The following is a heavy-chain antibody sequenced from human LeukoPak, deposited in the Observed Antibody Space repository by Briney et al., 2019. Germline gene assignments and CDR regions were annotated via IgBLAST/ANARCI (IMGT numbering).Heavy chain of an antibody. D-gene: IGHD5-12*01. J-gene: IGHJ3*02. CDR3: ARVVRFSGAFDI. CDR1: WDSVSSNSAA. V-gene: IGHV6-1*01. Sequence: SQTLSLTRAISWDSVSSNSAAWNWIRQSPSRGLEWLGRTYYRSKWYNDYAVSVKSRITINPDTSKNQFSLQLNSVTPEDTAVYYCARVVRFSGAFDIWGQGTMVTVSS. CDR2: TYYRSKWYN.